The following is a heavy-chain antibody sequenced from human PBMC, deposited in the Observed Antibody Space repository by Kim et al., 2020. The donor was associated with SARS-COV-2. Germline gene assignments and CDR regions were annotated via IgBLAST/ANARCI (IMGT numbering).Heavy chain of an antibody. Sequence: SETLSLTCTVSGGSISSSSYYWGWIRQPPGKGLEWIGSIYYSGSTYYNPSLKSRVTISVDTSKNQFSLKLSSVTAADTAVYYCARHDHNGPYYVTTFDYWGQGTLVTVSS. CDR2: IYYSGST. J-gene: IGHJ4*02. V-gene: IGHV4-39*01. CDR3: ARHDHNGPYYVTTFDY. CDR1: GGSISSSSYY. D-gene: IGHD3-10*02.